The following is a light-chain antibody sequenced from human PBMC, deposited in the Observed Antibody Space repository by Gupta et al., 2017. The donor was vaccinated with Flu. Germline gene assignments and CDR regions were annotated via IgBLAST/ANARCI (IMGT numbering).Light chain of an antibody. V-gene: IGKV3-15*01. CDR1: QSVKSN. J-gene: IGKJ4*01. CDR2: GAS. Sequence: EIVMTQSPATLSVSPGESATLSCRASQSVKSNLAWYQQKPGQAPRLLIYGASTRATGLPARFSGSGSGAEFTLTISSLQSEDFAVYYCQQNNAWPLTFGGGTKVEI. CDR3: QQNNAWPLT.